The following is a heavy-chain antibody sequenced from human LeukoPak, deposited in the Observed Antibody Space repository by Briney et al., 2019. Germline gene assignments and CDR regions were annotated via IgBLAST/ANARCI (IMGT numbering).Heavy chain of an antibody. Sequence: PGGSLRLSCAASGFTFSSYSMNWVRQAPGKGLESVSSISSSSSYIYYADSVKGRFTIFRDNAKNSLYLQMNSLRAEDTALYYCARTNRGYYYYMDVWGKGTTVTVSS. J-gene: IGHJ6*03. CDR2: ISSSSSYI. V-gene: IGHV3-21*04. CDR3: ARTNRGYYYYMDV. D-gene: IGHD3-10*01. CDR1: GFTFSSYS.